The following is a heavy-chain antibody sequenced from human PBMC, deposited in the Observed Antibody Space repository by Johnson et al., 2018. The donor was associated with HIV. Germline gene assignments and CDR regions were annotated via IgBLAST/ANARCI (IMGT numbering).Heavy chain of an antibody. CDR2: IYSCGSP. Sequence: VPLVESGGGLVQPAGSLRLSCAASGFTVSSNYMSWVRQAPGKGLEWVSVIYSCGSPYYADSVKGRFTISRDNSKNTLYLQMNSLRAEDTAVYYCAREMAATNAWALDIWGQGTMVTVSS. D-gene: IGHD5-24*01. CDR3: AREMAATNAWALDI. V-gene: IGHV3-66*01. J-gene: IGHJ3*02. CDR1: GFTVSSNY.